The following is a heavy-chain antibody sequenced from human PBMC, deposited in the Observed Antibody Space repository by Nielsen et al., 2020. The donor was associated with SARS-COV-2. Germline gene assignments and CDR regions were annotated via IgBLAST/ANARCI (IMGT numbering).Heavy chain of an antibody. V-gene: IGHV3-7*04. D-gene: IGHD3-3*01. CDR3: ARVTWSGYYISSQNWYFDL. Sequence: GESLKISCVASGFTFSSHFMHWFRQPPGKGLEWVADIKPDGSQKFYLDSVKGRFTISRDNAKNSMSLQMNSLRAEDTAVYYCARVTWSGYYISSQNWYFDLWGRGTLVTVSS. CDR1: GFTFSSHF. CDR2: IKPDGSQK. J-gene: IGHJ2*01.